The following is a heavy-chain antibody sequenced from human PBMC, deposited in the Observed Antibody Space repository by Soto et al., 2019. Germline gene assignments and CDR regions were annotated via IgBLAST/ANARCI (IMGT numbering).Heavy chain of an antibody. CDR3: ARVYGDYGGFFEY. D-gene: IGHD4-17*01. CDR2: IYSGGYT. V-gene: IGHV3-53*04. Sequence: PGGSLRLSCAASGFIVNSNYMSWVRQVPGKRLEWVSVIYSGGYTHYADSVKGRFTISRHNIKNTLYLQMNSLRAEDTAVYYCARVYGDYGGFFEYRGQRTQVTVSS. CDR1: GFIVNSNY. J-gene: IGHJ4*02.